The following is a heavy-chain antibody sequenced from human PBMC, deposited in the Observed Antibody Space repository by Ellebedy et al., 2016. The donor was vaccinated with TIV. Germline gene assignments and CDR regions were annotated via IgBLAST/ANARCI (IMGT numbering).Heavy chain of an antibody. J-gene: IGHJ4*02. CDR3: ASSPSGYEIPY. Sequence: SETLSLXXNVSGGTISSTNYYWGWIRQSPEKGLEWIGSIYHSGSTYYNPSLKSRLTMSLDTTKNQFSLRLDSVTAADTAVYYCASSPSGYEIPYWGQGTLVTVSS. V-gene: IGHV4-39*07. CDR1: GGTISSTNYY. D-gene: IGHD5-12*01. CDR2: IYHSGST.